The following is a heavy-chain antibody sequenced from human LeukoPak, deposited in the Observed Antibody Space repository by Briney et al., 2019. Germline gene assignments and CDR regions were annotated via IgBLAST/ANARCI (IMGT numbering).Heavy chain of an antibody. CDR2: IRYDGSNK. CDR3: ARAEYYYDSSGNWFDP. J-gene: IGHJ5*02. D-gene: IGHD3-22*01. V-gene: IGHV3-30*02. CDR1: GFTFSSYG. Sequence: GGSLRLSCAASGFTFSSYGMHWVRQAPGKGLEWVAFIRYDGSNKYYADSVKGRFTISRDNSKNTLYLQMNSLRAEDTAVYYCARAEYYYDSSGNWFDPWGQGTLVTVSS.